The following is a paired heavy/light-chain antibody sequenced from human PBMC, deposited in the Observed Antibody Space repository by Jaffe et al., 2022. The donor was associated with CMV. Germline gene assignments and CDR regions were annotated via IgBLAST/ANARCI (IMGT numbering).Heavy chain of an antibody. J-gene: IGHJ4*02. CDR3: ARGSEMDTAMVTVFDY. Sequence: QVQLQESGPGLVKPSETLSLTCTVSGGSISSYYWSWIRQPPGKGLEWIGYIYYSGSTNYNPSLKSRVTISVDTSKNQFSLKLSSVTAADTAVYYCARGSEMDTAMVTVFDYWGQGTLVTVSS. CDR1: GGSISSYY. D-gene: IGHD5-18*01. V-gene: IGHV4-59*01. CDR2: IYYSGST.
Light chain of an antibody. CDR1: QSVSSSY. Sequence: EIVLTQSPGTLSLSPGERATLSCRASQSVSSSYLAWYQQKPGQAPRLLIYGASSRATGIPDRFSGSGSGTDFTLTISRLEPEDFAVYYCQQYGSSPFFGQGTKLEIK. V-gene: IGKV3-20*01. CDR2: GAS. CDR3: QQYGSSPF. J-gene: IGKJ2*01.